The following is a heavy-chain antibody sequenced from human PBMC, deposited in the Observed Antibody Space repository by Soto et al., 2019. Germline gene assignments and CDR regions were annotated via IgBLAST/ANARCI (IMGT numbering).Heavy chain of an antibody. CDR2: IVVGSGNT. D-gene: IGHD3-22*01. Sequence: QMQLVQSGPEVKKPGTSVKVSCKASGFTFTSSAVQWVRQARGQRIEWIGWIVVGSGNTNYAQKFQERVTITRDMSTITAYMELSSLRSEDTAVYYCAAGYDSSGYLALFDYWGQGTLVTVSS. J-gene: IGHJ4*02. CDR3: AAGYDSSGYLALFDY. CDR1: GFTFTSSA. V-gene: IGHV1-58*01.